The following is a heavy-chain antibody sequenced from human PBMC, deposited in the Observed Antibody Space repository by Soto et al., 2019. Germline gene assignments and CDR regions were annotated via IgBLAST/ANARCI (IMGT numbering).Heavy chain of an antibody. CDR2: INHSGST. V-gene: IGHV4-34*02. Sequence: QVQLQQWGAGLLKPSETLSLTCAVYGGSFSGYYWTWIRQAPGKELEWIGEINHSGSTNYNSSLKSRVTISVNTSKTSVPLILHAVTAADTAVYYCARDGQYYHLWSGYQHEGHYVMDVWGQGTTVTVAS. J-gene: IGHJ6*02. CDR3: ARDGQYYHLWSGYQHEGHYVMDV. CDR1: GGSFSGYY. D-gene: IGHD3-3*02.